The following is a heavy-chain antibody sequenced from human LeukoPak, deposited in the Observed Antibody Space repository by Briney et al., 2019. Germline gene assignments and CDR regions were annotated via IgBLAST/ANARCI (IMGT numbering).Heavy chain of an antibody. CDR2: INHSGST. D-gene: IGHD3-16*02. CDR1: GGSISSYY. Sequence: SETLSLTCTVSGGSISSYYWSWIRQPPGKGLEWIGEINHSGSTNYNPSLKSRVTISVDTSKNQFSLKLSSVTAADTAVYYCARVHYDYVWGSYRLDAFDIWGQGTMVTVSS. V-gene: IGHV4-34*01. CDR3: ARVHYDYVWGSYRLDAFDI. J-gene: IGHJ3*02.